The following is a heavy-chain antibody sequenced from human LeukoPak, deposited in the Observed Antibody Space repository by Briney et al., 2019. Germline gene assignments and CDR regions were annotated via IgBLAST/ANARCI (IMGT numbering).Heavy chain of an antibody. J-gene: IGHJ3*01. D-gene: IGHD3-16*01. Sequence: PGGALRHSCAASEFTFVHFAMSWVRQAPGRGVEWVSYIRDGGAVALYADSVKGRFTVSSDNSRSTLYLQMNSLRVEDTAVYYCAKCAQSYGNDAFDLWGQGTMVTVSS. V-gene: IGHV3-23*01. CDR3: AKCAQSYGNDAFDL. CDR2: IRDGGAVA. CDR1: EFTFVHFA.